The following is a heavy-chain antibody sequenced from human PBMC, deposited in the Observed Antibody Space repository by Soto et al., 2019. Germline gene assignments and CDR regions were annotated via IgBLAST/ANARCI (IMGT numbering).Heavy chain of an antibody. V-gene: IGHV4-39*01. D-gene: IGHD6-13*01. CDR2: IYYSGST. CDR1: GGSISSSSYY. Sequence: QLQLQESGPGLVKPSETLSLTCTVSGGSISSSSYYWGWIRQPPGKGLEWIGSIYYSGSTYYNPSLKSRVTISVDTSKNQFSLKLSSVTAADTAVYYFASIGGGQQLSLNDYWGQGTLVTVSS. J-gene: IGHJ4*02. CDR3: ASIGGGQQLSLNDY.